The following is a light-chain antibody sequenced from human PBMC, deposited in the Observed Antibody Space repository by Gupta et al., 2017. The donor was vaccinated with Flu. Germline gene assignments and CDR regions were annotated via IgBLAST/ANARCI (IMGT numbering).Light chain of an antibody. CDR2: QDN. Sequence: CAGDKLGDKNVSWYQQKPGQSPVLVIYQDNKRPSGIPERFSGSNSGNSATLTISGTQDIDEADYYCQAWDSTFRVFGPGTKVTVL. CDR3: QAWDSTFRV. CDR1: KLGDKN. V-gene: IGLV3-1*01. J-gene: IGLJ1*01.